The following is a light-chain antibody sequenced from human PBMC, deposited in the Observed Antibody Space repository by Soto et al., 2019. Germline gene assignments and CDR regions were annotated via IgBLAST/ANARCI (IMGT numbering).Light chain of an antibody. CDR1: SSDVGGYKY. V-gene: IGLV2-14*01. CDR2: EVS. J-gene: IGLJ1*01. CDR3: SSYTSSGTGGYI. Sequence: QSALTQPASVSGSPGQSITISCTGNSSDVGGYKYVSWYQQHPGKAPKLMIYEVSNRPSGVSNRFSGSKSGNTASLTISGLQAEDEADYYCSSYTSSGTGGYIFGTGTKVTVL.